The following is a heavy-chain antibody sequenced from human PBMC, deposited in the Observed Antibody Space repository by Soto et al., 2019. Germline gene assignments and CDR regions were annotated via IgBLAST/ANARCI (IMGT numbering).Heavy chain of an antibody. Sequence: QVQLVQSGAEVKKPGSSVKVSCKVSGGTFSSYAISWVRQAPGQGLEWMGGIIPIFGTANYAQKFQRRVTITADESTSTAYMELSSLRSEDTAVYYCARDVTQYYYYYGMDVWGQGTTVTVSS. J-gene: IGHJ6*02. V-gene: IGHV1-69*01. D-gene: IGHD2-21*02. CDR2: IIPIFGTA. CDR3: ARDVTQYYYYYGMDV. CDR1: GGTFSSYA.